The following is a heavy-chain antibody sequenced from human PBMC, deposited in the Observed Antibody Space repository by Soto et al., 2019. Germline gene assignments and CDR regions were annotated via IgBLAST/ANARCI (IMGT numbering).Heavy chain of an antibody. Sequence: EVQLVESGGGLVKPGGSLRLSCAASDFTITNAWMNWVRQAPGKGLEWVGRIKTKAEGGATDYAAPLKGRFTISRDDSRNTLFLQMNSLKPEDTAVSYCTTGSVEGVWGQGATVTVSS. CDR1: DFTITNAW. J-gene: IGHJ6*02. D-gene: IGHD2-15*01. V-gene: IGHV3-15*07. CDR3: TTGSVEGV. CDR2: IKTKAEGGAT.